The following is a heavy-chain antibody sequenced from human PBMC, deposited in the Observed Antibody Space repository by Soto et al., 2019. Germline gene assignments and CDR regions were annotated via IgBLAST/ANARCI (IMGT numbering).Heavy chain of an antibody. Sequence: GGSLRLSCAASGFMFSSFGIHWVRQAPGKGLEWVAVISYDGTYQYYDDSVKGRFTISRDNFGNTVALQMNSLRPEDTAVYYCAKQHSDLVIGAFDVWGPGAVVTVSS. V-gene: IGHV3-30*18. CDR1: GFMFSSFG. CDR2: ISYDGTYQ. D-gene: IGHD4-4*01. J-gene: IGHJ3*01. CDR3: AKQHSDLVIGAFDV.